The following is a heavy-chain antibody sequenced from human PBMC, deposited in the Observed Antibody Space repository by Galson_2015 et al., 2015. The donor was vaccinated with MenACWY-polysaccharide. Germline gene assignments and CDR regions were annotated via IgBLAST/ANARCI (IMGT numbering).Heavy chain of an antibody. Sequence: SVKVSCKASGYTFTDYYMHWVRQAPGQGLEWMGWISPKSGDTKYAQKFQGRVTMTRDTSISTAYMELSRLRSDDTAMYYCARDLVGAGDWYDPWGQGTLVTVSS. J-gene: IGHJ5*02. D-gene: IGHD3-16*01. CDR3: ARDLVGAGDWYDP. V-gene: IGHV1-2*02. CDR2: ISPKSGDT. CDR1: GYTFTDYY.